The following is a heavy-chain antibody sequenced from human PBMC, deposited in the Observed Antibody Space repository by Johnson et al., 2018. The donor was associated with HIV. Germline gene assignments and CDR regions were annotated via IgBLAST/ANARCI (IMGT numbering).Heavy chain of an antibody. D-gene: IGHD2/OR15-2a*01. V-gene: IGHV3-30*02. CDR1: GFTFSSYG. CDR3: AREGKYLAGAEDAFDI. Sequence: VQLVESGGGVVQPGGSLRLSCAASGFTFSSYGMHWVRQAPGKGLEWVAFIRSVGSNKYYADSVKGRFTISRDNSKNTLYLQMNSLRAEDTAVYYCAREGKYLAGAEDAFDIWGQGTMVTVSS. J-gene: IGHJ3*02. CDR2: IRSVGSNK.